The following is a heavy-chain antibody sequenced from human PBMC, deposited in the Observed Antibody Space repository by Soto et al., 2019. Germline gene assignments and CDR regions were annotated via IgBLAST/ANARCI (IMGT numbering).Heavy chain of an antibody. CDR1: GFTFSSYG. V-gene: IGHV3-33*01. CDR3: AREDYYYDSSGYSYYFDY. CDR2: IWYDGSNK. Sequence: QVQLVESGGGVVQPGRSLRLSCAASGFTFSSYGMHWVRQAPGKGLEWVAVIWYDGSNKHYADSVKGRFTISRDNSKNTLYLQMNSLRAEDTAVYYCAREDYYYDSSGYSYYFDYWGQGTLVTVSS. J-gene: IGHJ4*02. D-gene: IGHD3-22*01.